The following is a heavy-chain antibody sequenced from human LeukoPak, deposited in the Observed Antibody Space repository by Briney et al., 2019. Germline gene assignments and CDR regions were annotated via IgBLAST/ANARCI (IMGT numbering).Heavy chain of an antibody. CDR1: GYTFTTSA. CDR3: ARDQSLGSYPDY. D-gene: IGHD3-10*01. V-gene: IGHV1-3*01. Sequence: ASVKVSCKASGYTFTTSAMHWVRQAPGQRLEWMGWINAGSSDTKYSQKFQGRVTFTRDASASTAYMALSSLRFEDTAVYFCARDQSLGSYPDYWGQGTLVTVSS. J-gene: IGHJ4*02. CDR2: INAGSSDT.